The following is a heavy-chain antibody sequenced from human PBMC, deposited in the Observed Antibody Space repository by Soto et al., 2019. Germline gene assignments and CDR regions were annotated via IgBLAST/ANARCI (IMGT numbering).Heavy chain of an antibody. Sequence: PESLSLTCTVSGGSISSYYWGWLRQPPGKGLEWIGSSYYSGSTYYNPSLKSRVTISVDTSKNQSSLKLSSVTAADTAVYYCGGQVVVVAAGYYYYYGMDVWGQGTTVTVSS. D-gene: IGHD2-15*01. CDR3: GGQVVVVAAGYYYYYGMDV. CDR2: SYYSGST. CDR1: GGSISSYY. J-gene: IGHJ6*02. V-gene: IGHV4-39*01.